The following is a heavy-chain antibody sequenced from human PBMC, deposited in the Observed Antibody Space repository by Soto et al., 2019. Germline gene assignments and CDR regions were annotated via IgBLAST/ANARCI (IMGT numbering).Heavy chain of an antibody. D-gene: IGHD6-13*01. CDR1: GFTFDDYA. CDR2: ISWNSGSI. CDR3: AKDTSRQQLGQYNWFDP. Sequence: GGSLRLSCAASGFTFDDYAMHWVRQAPGKGLEWVSGISWNSGSIGYADSVKGRFTISRDNAKNSLYLQMNSLRAEDTALYYCAKDTSRQQLGQYNWFDPWGQGTLVTVSS. V-gene: IGHV3-9*01. J-gene: IGHJ5*02.